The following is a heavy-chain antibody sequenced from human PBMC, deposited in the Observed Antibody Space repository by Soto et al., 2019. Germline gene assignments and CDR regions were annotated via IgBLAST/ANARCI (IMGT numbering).Heavy chain of an antibody. J-gene: IGHJ6*02. CDR3: ARALVTDYNSRDYHYYFAMDV. V-gene: IGHV4-31*02. CDR2: VYHTGTT. D-gene: IGHD3-22*01. CDR1: GGPVSGDDLY. Sequence: PSETLSLTCVVSGGPVSGDDLYWSWIRHLPGKGLEWIANVYHTGTTYYNPSLKSRVSMSVDTSQNQFSPILASVTAADTAVYYCARALVTDYNSRDYHYYFAMDVWGQGTSVTVSS.